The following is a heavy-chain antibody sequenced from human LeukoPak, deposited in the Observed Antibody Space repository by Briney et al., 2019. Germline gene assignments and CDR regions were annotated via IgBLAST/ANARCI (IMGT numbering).Heavy chain of an antibody. D-gene: IGHD2-2*01. CDR3: ARGGYCSSTSCYWFDY. CDR1: GFTFSSYA. V-gene: IGHV3-30*04. J-gene: IGHJ4*02. Sequence: GRSLRLSCAASGFTFSSYAMHWVRQAPGKGLEWVAVISYDGSHKYYADSVKGRFTISRDNAKNSLYLQMNSLRAEDTAVYYCARGGYCSSTSCYWFDYWGQGTLVTVSS. CDR2: ISYDGSHK.